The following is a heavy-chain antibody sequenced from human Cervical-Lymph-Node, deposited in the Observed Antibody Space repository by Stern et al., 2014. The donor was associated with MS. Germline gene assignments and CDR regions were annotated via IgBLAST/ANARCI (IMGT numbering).Heavy chain of an antibody. CDR1: GFTFSSYG. D-gene: IGHD6-13*01. Sequence: MQLVESGGGVVQPGRSLRLSCAASGFTFSSYGMHWVRQAPGKGLEWVAVIWYDGSNKYYADSVKGRFNLSRDKSNNTLYLQMNSLRAEDTAVYYCARSSSPSPYYYYGMDVWGQGTTVTVSS. CDR2: IWYDGSNK. V-gene: IGHV3-33*01. CDR3: ARSSSPSPYYYYGMDV. J-gene: IGHJ6*02.